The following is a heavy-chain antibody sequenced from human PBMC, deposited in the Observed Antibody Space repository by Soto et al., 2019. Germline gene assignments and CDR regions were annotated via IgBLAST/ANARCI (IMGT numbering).Heavy chain of an antibody. D-gene: IGHD2-2*01. CDR1: GGSISSGDYY. V-gene: IGHV4-30-4*01. J-gene: IGHJ6*02. CDR2: IYYSGST. CDR3: ARDKIVVVPAASYYYYYGKDV. Sequence: QVQLQESGPGLVKPSQTLSLTCTVSGGSISSGDYYWSWIRQPPGKGLEWIGYIYYSGSTYYNPSLKSRVTISVDTSKNQFSLKLSSVTAADTAVYYCARDKIVVVPAASYYYYYGKDVWGQGTTVTVSS.